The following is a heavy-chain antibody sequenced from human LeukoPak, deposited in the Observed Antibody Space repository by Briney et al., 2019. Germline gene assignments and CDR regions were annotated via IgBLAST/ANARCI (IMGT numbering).Heavy chain of an antibody. J-gene: IGHJ4*02. CDR1: GGSISSGGYY. V-gene: IGHV4-31*03. Sequence: PSETLSLTCTVSGGSISSGGYYWSWIRQHPGKGLEWIGYIYYSGSTYYNPSLKSRVTISVDTSKNQFSLKLSSVTAADTAVYYCARDTGGYCSGGSCGVDYWGQGTLVIVSS. D-gene: IGHD2-15*01. CDR2: IYYSGST. CDR3: ARDTGGYCSGGSCGVDY.